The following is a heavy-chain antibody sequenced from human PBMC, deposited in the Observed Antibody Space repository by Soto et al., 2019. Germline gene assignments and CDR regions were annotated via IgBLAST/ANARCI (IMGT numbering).Heavy chain of an antibody. CDR2: ISGSGGST. CDR3: AKDRYYCSGGTCYVDAFDI. Sequence: PGGSLRLSCAASGFTFSSYAMTWVRQAQGKGLNWVSVISGSGGSTYYADSVKGRFTISRDNSKNTLYLQMNSLRAEDTAVYYCAKDRYYCSGGTCYVDAFDIWGQGTMVTVSS. J-gene: IGHJ3*02. CDR1: GFTFSSYA. V-gene: IGHV3-23*01. D-gene: IGHD2-15*01.